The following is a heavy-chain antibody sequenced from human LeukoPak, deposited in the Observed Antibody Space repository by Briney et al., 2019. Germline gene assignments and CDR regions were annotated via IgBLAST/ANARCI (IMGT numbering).Heavy chain of an antibody. J-gene: IGHJ5*02. CDR2: ISSSSSII. CDR3: ARERSMVRGMSWFDP. CDR1: GFTFSSYG. V-gene: IGHV3-48*04. Sequence: GGSLRLPCAASGFTFSSYGMHWVRQAPGKGLEWVSYISSSSSIIYYADSVKGRFTISRDNAKNSLYLQMNSLRAEDTAVYYCARERSMVRGMSWFDPWGQGTLVTVSS. D-gene: IGHD3-10*01.